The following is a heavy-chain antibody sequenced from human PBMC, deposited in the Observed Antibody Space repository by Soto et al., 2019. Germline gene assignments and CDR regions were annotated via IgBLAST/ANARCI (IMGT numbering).Heavy chain of an antibody. CDR2: MGAHSGHT. CDR1: GYNFTRFG. J-gene: IGHJ6*02. V-gene: IGHV1-18*01. Sequence: QFQLVQSGAEVKKPGASVKVSCKASGYNFTRFGISWVRQAPGHGLEWMGWMGAHSGHTRQAQKFQGRLTMTTDASMNTAYIGQRSLTSDDTALYYCGREVQQLAQEDYYHFNGMDVWGQGTTVIVSS. D-gene: IGHD6-13*01. CDR3: GREVQQLAQEDYYHFNGMDV.